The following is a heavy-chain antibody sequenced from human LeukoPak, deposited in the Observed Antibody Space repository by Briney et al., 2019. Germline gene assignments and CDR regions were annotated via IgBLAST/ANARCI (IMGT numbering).Heavy chain of an antibody. CDR1: GGSFSGYY. Sequence: SETLSLTCAVYGGSFSGYYWSWIRQPPGKGLEWIGEINHSGSTNYNPSLKSRVTISVDTSKNQFSLKLSSVTAADTAVYYCARRPRKVPHGIAAAGTFDYWGQGTLVTVSS. CDR2: INHSGST. D-gene: IGHD6-13*01. V-gene: IGHV4-34*01. J-gene: IGHJ4*02. CDR3: ARRPRKVPHGIAAAGTFDY.